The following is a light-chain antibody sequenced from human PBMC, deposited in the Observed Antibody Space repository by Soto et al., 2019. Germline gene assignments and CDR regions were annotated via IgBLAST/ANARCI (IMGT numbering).Light chain of an antibody. V-gene: IGKV3-20*01. CDR2: SAS. CDR1: QTVSSNY. Sequence: EIVLTQSPGTLSLSPGERATLSCRASQTVSSNYLAWYQQKPGQAPSLLIYSASTRATGIPDRFSGSGSGTDFTLTISRLEPEDFAVYYCQQYGTSPLTFGGGTKVDIK. CDR3: QQYGTSPLT. J-gene: IGKJ4*01.